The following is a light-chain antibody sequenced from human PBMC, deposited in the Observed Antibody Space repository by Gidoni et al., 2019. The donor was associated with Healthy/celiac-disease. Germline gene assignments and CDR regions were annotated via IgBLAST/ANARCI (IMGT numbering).Light chain of an antibody. V-gene: IGKV1-39*01. J-gene: IGKJ4*01. CDR2: AAS. Sequence: IQMTQSPSSLSAYVGDRVTITCRASQSISSYLNWYQQKPGKAPKLLIYAASSLQSGVPSRFSGSGSGTDFTLTISSLQPEDFATYYCQQSYSTPWLTFGGGTKVEIK. CDR3: QQSYSTPWLT. CDR1: QSISSY.